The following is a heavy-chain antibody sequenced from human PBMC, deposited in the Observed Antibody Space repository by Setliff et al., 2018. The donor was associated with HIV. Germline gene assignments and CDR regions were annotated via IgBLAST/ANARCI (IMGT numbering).Heavy chain of an antibody. Sequence: PGESLKISCKGSGYSFTSYWIGWVRHIPGKGLAWMGIIYPADSETRYSPSFQGQGTISRDKSIFTAFLQVNSLKASDTALSYCARSPRGAGGQYCFDEWGQGTLVTVSS. V-gene: IGHV5-51*01. J-gene: IGHJ4*02. CDR3: ARSPRGAGGQYCFDE. CDR1: GYSFTSYW. CDR2: IYPADSET. D-gene: IGHD1-26*01.